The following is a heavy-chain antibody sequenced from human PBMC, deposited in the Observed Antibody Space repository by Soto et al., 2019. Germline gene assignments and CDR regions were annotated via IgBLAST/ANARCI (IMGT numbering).Heavy chain of an antibody. CDR2: IIPIFGTA. J-gene: IGHJ5*02. D-gene: IGHD5-18*01. Sequence: SVKVSCKASGYTFTSYAISWVRQAPGQGLEWMGGIIPIFGTANYAQKFRGRVTITADKSTSTAYMELSSLRSEDTAVYYCARESYSYGPFDPWGQGTLVTVSS. CDR3: ARESYSYGPFDP. CDR1: GYTFTSYA. V-gene: IGHV1-69*06.